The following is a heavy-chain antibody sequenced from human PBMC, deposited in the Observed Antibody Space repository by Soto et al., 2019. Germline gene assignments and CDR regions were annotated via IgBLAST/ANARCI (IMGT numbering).Heavy chain of an antibody. J-gene: IGHJ3*02. V-gene: IGHV1-69*01. CDR1: GGTFSSYA. CDR3: ARPTDYYYDSSGYDAFDI. D-gene: IGHD3-22*01. CDR2: IIPIFGTE. Sequence: QVQLVQSGAEVKKPGSSVKVSCKASGGTFSSYAISWVRQAPGQGLEWMGGIIPIFGTENYAQKFQGRVTITADESTSTAYMELSSLRSEDTAVYYCARPTDYYYDSSGYDAFDIWGQGTMVTVSS.